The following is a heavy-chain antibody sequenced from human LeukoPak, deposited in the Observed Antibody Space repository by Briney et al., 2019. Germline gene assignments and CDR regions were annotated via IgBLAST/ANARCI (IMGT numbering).Heavy chain of an antibody. J-gene: IGHJ4*02. Sequence: PSETLSLTCAVSGVPFSNYYRSWVRQSPRQGLEWIGEINHSGYTNCNPSLKSRVTMSIDTSENQFSLRLTSVTAADAGVYYCTRAVAGHPDWGQGTLVTVSS. CDR2: INHSGYT. CDR3: TRAVAGHPD. CDR1: GVPFSNYY. V-gene: IGHV4-34*01. D-gene: IGHD6-19*01.